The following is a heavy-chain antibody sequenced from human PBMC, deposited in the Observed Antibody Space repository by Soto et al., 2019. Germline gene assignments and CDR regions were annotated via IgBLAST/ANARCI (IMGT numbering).Heavy chain of an antibody. V-gene: IGHV4-59*08. CDR2: IYYSGST. Sequence: SETLSLTCTVSGGSISSYYWSRIRQPPGKGLEWIGYIYYSGSTNYNPSLKSRVTISVDTSKNQFSLKLSSVTAADTAVYYCARHRGYGDYVWWFDPWGQGTLVTAPQ. CDR3: ARHRGYGDYVWWFDP. D-gene: IGHD4-17*01. CDR1: GGSISSYY. J-gene: IGHJ5*02.